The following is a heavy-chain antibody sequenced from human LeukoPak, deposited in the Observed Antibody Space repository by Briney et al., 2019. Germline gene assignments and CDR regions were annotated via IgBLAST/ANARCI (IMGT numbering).Heavy chain of an antibody. J-gene: IGHJ4*02. CDR2: IYHSGST. CDR3: ARTSLAGTYYFDY. V-gene: IGHV4-4*02. Sequence: SGTLSLTCAVSGGPISSSNWWSWVRQPPGKGLEWIGEIYHSGSTNYNPSPKSRVTISVDKSKNQFSLKLSSVAAADTAVYYCARTSLAGTYYFDYWGQGTLVTVSS. CDR1: GGPISSSNW. D-gene: IGHD7-27*01.